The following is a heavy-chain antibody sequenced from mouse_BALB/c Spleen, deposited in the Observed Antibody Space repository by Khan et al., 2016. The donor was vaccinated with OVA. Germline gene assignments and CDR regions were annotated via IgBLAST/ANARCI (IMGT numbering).Heavy chain of an antibody. CDR2: INYSGST. CDR1: GYSITSEYA. Sequence: VQLQQSGPGLVKPSQSLSLTCTVTGYSITSEYAWNWIRQFPGNKLEWMGYINYSGSTRFNPSLKSRTSITRDTSKNQFFLQLNSVTTEDTVTYYCTRKDYYDYDPFPYWGQGTLVTVSA. V-gene: IGHV3-2*02. D-gene: IGHD2-4*01. CDR3: TRKDYYDYDPFPY. J-gene: IGHJ3*01.